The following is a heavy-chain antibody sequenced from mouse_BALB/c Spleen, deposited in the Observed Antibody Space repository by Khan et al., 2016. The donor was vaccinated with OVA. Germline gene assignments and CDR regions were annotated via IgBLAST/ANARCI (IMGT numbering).Heavy chain of an antibody. J-gene: IGHJ2*01. Sequence: QVQLKQSGPGLVAPSQSLSITCTVSGFSLTSYGVHWVRQPPGKGLEWLGVIWAGGSTNYNSALMSRLSISKDKSKSQAFLKMNRQQTDDTAMYYCARLEDIWGQGTTLTVSS. D-gene: IGHD1-3*01. CDR1: GFSLTSYG. V-gene: IGHV2-9*02. CDR2: IWAGGST. CDR3: ARLEDI.